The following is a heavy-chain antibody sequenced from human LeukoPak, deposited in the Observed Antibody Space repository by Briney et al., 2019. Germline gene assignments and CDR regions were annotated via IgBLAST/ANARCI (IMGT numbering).Heavy chain of an antibody. CDR2: INHSGST. J-gene: IGHJ6*03. Sequence: SETLSLTCAVYGGSFSGYYWGWIRQPPGKGLEWIGEINHSGSTNYNPSLKSRVTISVDTSKNQFSLKLSSVTAADTAVYYCAGRYYYYYMDVWGKGTTVTVSS. CDR3: AGRYYYYYMDV. V-gene: IGHV4-34*01. CDR1: GGSFSGYY.